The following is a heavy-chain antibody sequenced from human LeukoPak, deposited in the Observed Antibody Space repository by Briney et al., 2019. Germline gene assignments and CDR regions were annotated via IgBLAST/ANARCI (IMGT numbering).Heavy chain of an antibody. CDR3: ARGGIIGYYYMDV. CDR1: GGSFSGYY. V-gene: IGHV4-34*01. Sequence: SSETLSLTCAVYGGSFSGYYWSWIRQPPGKGLEWIGEINHSGSTNYNPSLKSRVTISVDTSKNQFSLKLSSVTAAGTAVYYCARGGIIGYYYMDVWGKGTTVTVSS. J-gene: IGHJ6*03. CDR2: INHSGST. D-gene: IGHD2/OR15-2a*01.